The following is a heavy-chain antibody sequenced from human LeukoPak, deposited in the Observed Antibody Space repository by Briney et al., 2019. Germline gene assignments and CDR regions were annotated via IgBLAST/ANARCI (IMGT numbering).Heavy chain of an antibody. Sequence: AESLSLSCTASGVSFNFYFLHWVRQPPGKGLEWFGEIDNRGSASSTPSLRGGVIVSVDTTRNAVSEELTSVGAAGTAVYDCARDVYSGFQWGQGTLVTVS. V-gene: IGHV4-34*01. CDR1: GVSFNFYF. D-gene: IGHD3-10*01. J-gene: IGHJ1*01. CDR2: IDNRGSA. CDR3: ARDVYSGFQ.